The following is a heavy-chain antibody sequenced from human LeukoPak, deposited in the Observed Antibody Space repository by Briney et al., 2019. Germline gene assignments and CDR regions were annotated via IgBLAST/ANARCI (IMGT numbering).Heavy chain of an antibody. CDR1: GGSINNHY. CDR3: ARGVTSYYYYYMDV. CDR2: IYYSGST. J-gene: IGHJ6*03. V-gene: IGHV4-59*11. Sequence: SETLSLTCTVSGGSINNHYWSWIRQPPGKGLEWIGYIYYSGSTNYNPSLKSRVTISADTSKKQFSLKLSSVTAADTAVYYCARGVTSYYYYYMDVWGKGTTVTVSS.